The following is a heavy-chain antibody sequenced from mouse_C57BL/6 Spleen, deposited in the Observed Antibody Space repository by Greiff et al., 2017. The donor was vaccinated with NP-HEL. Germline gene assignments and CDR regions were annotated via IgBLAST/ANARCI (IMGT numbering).Heavy chain of an antibody. J-gene: IGHJ1*03. CDR2: FYPGVGSI. V-gene: IGHV1-62-2*01. Sequence: LEESGAELVKPGASVTLSCKASGYTFTEYTIHWVKPRSGQGLAWIGWFYPGVGSIKYNEKFTDKATLTADKSSSTVYMELSRLTSEDSAVYFCARHEGTNWDDRYFDVWGTGTTVTVSS. CDR3: ARHEGTNWDDRYFDV. D-gene: IGHD4-1*01. CDR1: GYTFTEYT.